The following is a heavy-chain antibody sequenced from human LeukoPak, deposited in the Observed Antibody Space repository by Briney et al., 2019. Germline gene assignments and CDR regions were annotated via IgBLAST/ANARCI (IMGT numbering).Heavy chain of an antibody. Sequence: GASVKVSCKASGYTFTSYAMHWVRQAPGQRLEWMGWINAGNGNTKYSQKFQGRVTITRDTSASTAYMELSSLRSEDTAVYYCARDTAMVRRDFDYWGQGTLVTVSS. J-gene: IGHJ4*02. CDR2: INAGNGNT. D-gene: IGHD5-18*01. CDR1: GYTFTSYA. CDR3: ARDTAMVRRDFDY. V-gene: IGHV1-3*01.